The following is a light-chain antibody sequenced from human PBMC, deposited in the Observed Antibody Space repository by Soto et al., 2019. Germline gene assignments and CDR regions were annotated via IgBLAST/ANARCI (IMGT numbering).Light chain of an antibody. CDR2: EVN. CDR3: SSYAGSSNV. J-gene: IGLJ1*01. V-gene: IGLV2-8*01. Sequence: QSVLTQPPPASGSPGQSVAISCTGTSSDVGGYNYVSWYQQHPGKAPKLMIYEVNKRPSGVPDRFSGSKSGNTASLTVSGLQDEDEADYYCSSYAGSSNVFGTGTKVTVL. CDR1: SSDVGGYNY.